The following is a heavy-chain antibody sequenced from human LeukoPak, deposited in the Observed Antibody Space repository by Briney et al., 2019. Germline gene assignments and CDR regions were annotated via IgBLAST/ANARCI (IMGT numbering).Heavy chain of an antibody. CDR3: ARDSYYDSSGYYY. J-gene: IGHJ4*02. CDR2: IYTSGST. CDR1: GGSISSGSYY. V-gene: IGHV4-61*02. D-gene: IGHD3-22*01. Sequence: SETPSLTCTVSGGSISSGSYYWSWIRQPAGKGLEWIGRIYTSGSTNYNPSLKSRVTISVDTSKNQFSLKLSSVTAADTAVYYCARDSYYDSSGYYYWGQGTLVTVFS.